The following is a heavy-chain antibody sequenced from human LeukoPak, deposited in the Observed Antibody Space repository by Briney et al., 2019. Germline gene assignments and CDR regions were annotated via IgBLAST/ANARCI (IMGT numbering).Heavy chain of an antibody. Sequence: ASVKVSCKASGYTFTGYYMHWVRQAPGQGLGWMGWINPNSGGTNYAQKVHGRVAMTRDRSISQAHMPVSRLRSDDTAGYYFASPMQDPNWFDPWGEGTLVTVSS. CDR2: INPNSGGT. V-gene: IGHV1-2*02. CDR3: ASPMQDPNWFDP. CDR1: GYTFTGYY. J-gene: IGHJ5*02.